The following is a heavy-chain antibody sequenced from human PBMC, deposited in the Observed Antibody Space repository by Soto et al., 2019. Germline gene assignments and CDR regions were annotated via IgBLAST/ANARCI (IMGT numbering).Heavy chain of an antibody. CDR2: ISGSGSST. D-gene: IGHD1-26*01. V-gene: IGHV3-23*01. J-gene: IGHJ4*02. CDR3: AKDRVGATSDY. Sequence: GGSLRLSCAASGFTFSSYAMSWVRQAPGKGLEWVSAISGSGSSTYYADSVKGRFTISRDNSKNTLYLQLNSLRTEDTAVYYCAKDRVGATSDYWGQGTLVTVSS. CDR1: GFTFSSYA.